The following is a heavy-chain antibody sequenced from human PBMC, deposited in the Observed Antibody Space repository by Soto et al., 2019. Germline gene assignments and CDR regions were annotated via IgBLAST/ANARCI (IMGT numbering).Heavy chain of an antibody. CDR2: IKQDGSEK. V-gene: IGHV3-7*01. CDR1: GFTFSTFW. J-gene: IGHJ4*02. CDR3: SRDAYSGYFGLGY. D-gene: IGHD5-12*01. Sequence: PGGSLRLSCAASGFTFSTFWMTWVRQAPGKGLEWVANIKQDGSEKYYVDSVKGRFTISRDNAKNSLFLQMNSLRAEDTAVYYCSRDAYSGYFGLGYWGQGTLVTVSS.